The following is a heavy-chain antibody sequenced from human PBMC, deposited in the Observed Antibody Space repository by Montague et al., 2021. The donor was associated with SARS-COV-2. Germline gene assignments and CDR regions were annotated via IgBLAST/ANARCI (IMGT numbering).Heavy chain of an antibody. D-gene: IGHD6-13*01. CDR2: IYYSGST. J-gene: IGHJ4*02. CDR3: ARVSLAAAATRSDY. Sequence: SETLSLTCTVSGGSVSSGGYYWSWLRHPPGKGLEWIGYIYYSGSTNYNPSLKSRVTISLDTSKNQFSLKLTSVTAADTAVYYCARVSLAAAATRSDYWGQGTLVTVSS. CDR1: GGSVSSGGYY. V-gene: IGHV4-61*08.